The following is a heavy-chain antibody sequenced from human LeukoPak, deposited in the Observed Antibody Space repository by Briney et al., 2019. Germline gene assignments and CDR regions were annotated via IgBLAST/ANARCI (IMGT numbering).Heavy chain of an antibody. CDR2: ISSSGSTI. CDR3: ARDLKRYYYYGMDV. CDR1: GFTSSSYE. J-gene: IGHJ6*02. Sequence: GGSLRLSCAASGFTSSSYEMNWVRQAPGKGLEWVSYISSSGSTIYYADSVKGRFTISRDNAKNSLYLQMNSLRAEDTAVYYCARDLKRYYYYGMDVWGQGTTVTVSS. V-gene: IGHV3-48*03.